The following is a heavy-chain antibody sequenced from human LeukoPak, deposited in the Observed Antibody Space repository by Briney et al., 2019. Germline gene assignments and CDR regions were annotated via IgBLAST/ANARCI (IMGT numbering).Heavy chain of an antibody. CDR1: GFTFSSYD. J-gene: IGHJ4*02. CDR2: IRPSGDNT. D-gene: IGHD2-2*01. Sequence: GGSLRLSCAASGFTFSSYDMTWVRQAPGRGLEWVSSIRPSGDNTYYGDSVKGRFTISRDNTKKSLYLQLNSLRPEDSAVYYCARPRGCGSARCNNFDYWGQGTLVTVSS. CDR3: ARPRGCGSARCNNFDY. V-gene: IGHV3-23*01.